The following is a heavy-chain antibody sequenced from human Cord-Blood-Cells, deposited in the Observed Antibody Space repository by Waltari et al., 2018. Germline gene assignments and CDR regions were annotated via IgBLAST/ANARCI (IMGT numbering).Heavy chain of an antibody. CDR3: ARDLHSSSSGGNY. CDR1: GFTLSSST. V-gene: IGHV3-21*01. Sequence: EVQLVESGGGLVKPGGSPRLSCAASGFTLSSSTLNWVRQAPGKGLEWVSSISSSSSYIYYADSVKGRFTISRDNAKNSLYLQMNSLRAEDTAVYYCARDLHSSSSGGNYWGQGTLVTVSS. CDR2: ISSSSSYI. D-gene: IGHD6-6*01. J-gene: IGHJ4*02.